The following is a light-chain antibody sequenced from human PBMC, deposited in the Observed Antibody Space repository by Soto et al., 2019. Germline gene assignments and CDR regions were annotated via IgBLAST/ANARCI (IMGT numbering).Light chain of an antibody. CDR3: LQDYNYPWT. V-gene: IGKV1-6*01. CDR2: AAS. Sequence: AIQMTQSPSSLSASAGDRVTITCRASKGIRNDLGWYQQKPGKAPKLLIYAASSLQSGVPSRFSGSGSGTDFTLTISSLQPADFATYYCLQDYNYPWTFGQGTKVEIK. CDR1: KGIRND. J-gene: IGKJ1*01.